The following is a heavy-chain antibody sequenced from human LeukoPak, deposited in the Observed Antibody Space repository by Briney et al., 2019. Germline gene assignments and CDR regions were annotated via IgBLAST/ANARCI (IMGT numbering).Heavy chain of an antibody. CDR3: ARGEPYHSNDY. J-gene: IGHJ4*02. V-gene: IGHV4-39*07. D-gene: IGHD1-14*01. CDR1: GGSISSSSYY. Sequence: PSETLSLTCIVSGGSISSSSYYWGWIRQPPGKGLEWIGNFYVSGATYYNPSLQSRVTLSLDTSKNQFSLRLTSVTASDTAIYYCARGEPYHSNDYWGQGTLVTVSS. CDR2: FYVSGAT.